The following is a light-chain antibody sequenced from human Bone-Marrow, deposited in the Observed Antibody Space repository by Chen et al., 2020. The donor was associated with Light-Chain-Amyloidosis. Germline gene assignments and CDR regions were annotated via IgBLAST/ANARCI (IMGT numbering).Light chain of an antibody. CDR2: GSS. V-gene: IGKV3-20*01. CDR1: QTISSNY. Sequence: EIVLTQSPGTLSLSTGEGANLSCRVSQTISSNYLTWYQQKFGQAPRLLIYGSSSRATGIPDRFTGSGSGTDFTLTINRLEPEDFAMYYCQQYGTSPLTFGGGTKVEIK. J-gene: IGKJ4*01. CDR3: QQYGTSPLT.